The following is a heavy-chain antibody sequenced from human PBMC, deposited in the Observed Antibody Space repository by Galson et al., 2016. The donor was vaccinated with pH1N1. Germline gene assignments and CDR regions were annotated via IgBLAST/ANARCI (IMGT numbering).Heavy chain of an antibody. CDR3: ARALDGTGYYYYGMDD. CDR1: GFTFRDYY. J-gene: IGHJ6*02. V-gene: IGHV3-11*01. D-gene: IGHD3-10*01. CDR2: ISSSGNTI. Sequence: SLRLSCAGFGFTFRDYYMNWIRQAPGKGLEWISYISSSGNTIYYADSVKGRFTISRDNTETSLYLQMNNLRAEGTAVYYCARALDGTGYYYYGMDDWGQGTTVTVSS.